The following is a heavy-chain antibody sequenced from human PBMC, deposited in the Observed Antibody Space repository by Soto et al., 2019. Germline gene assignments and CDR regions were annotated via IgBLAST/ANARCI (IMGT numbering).Heavy chain of an antibody. CDR3: ASFGVGNRASYGMDV. J-gene: IGHJ6*02. D-gene: IGHD3-3*01. CDR1: GGSISSSNW. Sequence: QVQLQESGPGLVKPSGTLSLTCAVSGGSISSSNWWSWVRQPPGKGLEWIGEIYHSGSTNYNPSLKSRVTISVDKSKNQFSLKLSSVPAADTAVYYCASFGVGNRASYGMDVWGQGTTVTVSS. CDR2: IYHSGST. V-gene: IGHV4-4*02.